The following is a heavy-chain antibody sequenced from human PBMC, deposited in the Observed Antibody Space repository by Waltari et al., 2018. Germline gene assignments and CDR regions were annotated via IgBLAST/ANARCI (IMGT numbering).Heavy chain of an antibody. CDR3: ARDLDYAHDY. V-gene: IGHV1-2*04. D-gene: IGHD4-17*01. CDR2: LKPHVGGN. Sequence: QVQLVQSGAEVKKPGASVKVSCKASGYTFTGYYMPGVRQAPGQGLEWMGLLKPHVGGNNYAQKFQGWVTMTRDTSISTAYMELSRLRSDDTAVYYCARDLDYAHDYWGQGTLVTVSS. CDR1: GYTFTGYY. J-gene: IGHJ4*02.